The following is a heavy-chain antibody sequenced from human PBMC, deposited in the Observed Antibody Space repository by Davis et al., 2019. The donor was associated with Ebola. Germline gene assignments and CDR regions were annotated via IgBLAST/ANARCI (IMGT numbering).Heavy chain of an antibody. CDR3: ARDATTVTTNWFDP. D-gene: IGHD4-17*01. J-gene: IGHJ5*02. CDR2: INVYNGHT. CDR1: GYTFSGYA. V-gene: IGHV1-18*01. Sequence: AASVKVSCKTSGYTFSGYAISWVRQAPGQGLEWIGRINVYNGHTNYVQNFQGRVTVSTDTSTSIAYMELRRLRSDDTALYYCARDATTVTTNWFDPWGQGTLVTVSS.